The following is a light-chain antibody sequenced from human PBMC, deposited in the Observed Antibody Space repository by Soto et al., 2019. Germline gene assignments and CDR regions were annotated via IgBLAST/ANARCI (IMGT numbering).Light chain of an antibody. J-gene: IGLJ1*01. CDR2: DAT. V-gene: IGLV2-11*01. CDR1: GSDVGGYSY. CDR3: CSYTARDSYV. Sequence: QSVLTQPRSVSGSPGRAVTISCTGTGSDVGGYSYVSWHQQHPGKAPKLMIYDATQRPSGVPDRFSGSKSGNTASLTISGLQAEDEADYYCCSYTARDSYVFGTGTKVTVL.